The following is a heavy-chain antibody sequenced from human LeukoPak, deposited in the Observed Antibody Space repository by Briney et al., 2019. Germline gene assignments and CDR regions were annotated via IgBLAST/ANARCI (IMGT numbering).Heavy chain of an antibody. J-gene: IGHJ4*02. D-gene: IGHD2-21*02. CDR1: GFTFTSYW. CDR3: ARQPHRGDPNLHDY. CDR2: IKEDGSEK. Sequence: GGSLRLSCAASGFTFTSYWMSWVRQAPGKGLEWVANIKEDGSEKYYVDSVKGRFTISRDNAKNSLYLQMNSLRAEDTAVYYCARQPHRGDPNLHDYWGQGTLVTVSS. V-gene: IGHV3-7*01.